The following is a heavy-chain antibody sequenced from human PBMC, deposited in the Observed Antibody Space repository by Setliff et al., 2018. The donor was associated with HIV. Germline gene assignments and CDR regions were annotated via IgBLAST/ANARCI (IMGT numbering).Heavy chain of an antibody. V-gene: IGHV4-59*01. CDR1: GDSISSYY. CDR2: IYYSGST. Sequence: SETLSLTCTVSGDSISSYYWSWIRQPPGKGLEWIGYIYYSGSTNYNPSLMSRVTISVDTSKNQLSLKLSSVTAADTAVYCCARQVGNKVLFDSWGQGTLVTVSS. D-gene: IGHD7-27*01. CDR3: ARQVGNKVLFDS. J-gene: IGHJ4*02.